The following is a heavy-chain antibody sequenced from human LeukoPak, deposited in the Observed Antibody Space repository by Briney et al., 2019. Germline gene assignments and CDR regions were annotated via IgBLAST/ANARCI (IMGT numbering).Heavy chain of an antibody. J-gene: IGHJ6*03. CDR3: ARPFRGSHYYYMDV. D-gene: IGHD1-26*01. CDR2: VNDSGGT. CDR1: IDSFTNYY. Sequence: TSETLSLTCAVYIDSFTNYYWNWIRQTPGKGLEWIGEVNDSGGTNINPTLKSRVSISVDTSKSQFSLKLSSVTAADTAVYYCARPFRGSHYYYMDVWGKGTTVTISS. V-gene: IGHV4-34*01.